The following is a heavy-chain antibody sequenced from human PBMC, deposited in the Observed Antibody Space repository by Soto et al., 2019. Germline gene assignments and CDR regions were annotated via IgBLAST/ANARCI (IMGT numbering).Heavy chain of an antibody. Sequence: EVQLLESGGGLVQPGGSLRLSCAASGFTFSSYAMTWVRQAPGKGLEWVSAISGSGGGTYYADSVKGRFTISRDNSKKMLYLQLNSLRDEDTAVYYCAKDAGYCSGGNCYSYHDAFDIWGQGTLVTVSS. CDR2: ISGSGGGT. J-gene: IGHJ3*02. D-gene: IGHD2-15*01. CDR1: GFTFSSYA. CDR3: AKDAGYCSGGNCYSYHDAFDI. V-gene: IGHV3-23*01.